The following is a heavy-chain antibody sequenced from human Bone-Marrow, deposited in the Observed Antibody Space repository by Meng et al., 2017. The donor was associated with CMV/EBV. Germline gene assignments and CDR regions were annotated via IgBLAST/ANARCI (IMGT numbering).Heavy chain of an antibody. D-gene: IGHD2-21*02. Sequence: SETLSLTCAVYGGSDDYWNWIRQFPGKGLEWIGEINQSGSTNYNPSLKSRVTISVDTSKNQFSLRLNAVTAADTAVYYCARGRKRMLTARYFLGDFDAWGQGNLVTV. CDR3: ARGRKRMLTARYFLGDFDA. CDR2: INQSGST. CDR1: GGSDDY. J-gene: IGHJ1*01. V-gene: IGHV4-34*01.